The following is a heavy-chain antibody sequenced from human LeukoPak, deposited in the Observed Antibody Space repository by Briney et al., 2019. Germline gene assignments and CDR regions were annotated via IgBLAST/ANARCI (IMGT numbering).Heavy chain of an antibody. D-gene: IGHD3-22*01. CDR2: IKQDGTET. J-gene: IGHJ4*02. CDR3: MGGRGWLPEN. CDR1: GFTFSSYW. Sequence: GGSLRLSCAASGFTFSSYWMNWVRQARGKGLEWVAIIKQDGTETFYVDSVKGRFTISRDHVKNSLYLQMNSLRIEDAAVYYCMGGRGWLPENWGQGTLVTVSS. V-gene: IGHV3-7*01.